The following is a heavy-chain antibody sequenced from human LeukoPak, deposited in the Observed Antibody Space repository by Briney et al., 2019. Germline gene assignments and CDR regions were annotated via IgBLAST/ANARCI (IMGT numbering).Heavy chain of an antibody. V-gene: IGHV4-59*08. CDR3: ARTTVTVSHFDY. D-gene: IGHD4-17*01. Sequence: PSETLSLTCTVSGVSMSSYYWSWIRQPPGKGLEWIGYIYDSGSTNHNPSLKGRVTISVDTSKNQFSLKLSSVTAADTAVYYCARTTVTVSHFDYWGQGTLVTVSS. CDR2: IYDSGST. CDR1: GVSMSSYY. J-gene: IGHJ4*02.